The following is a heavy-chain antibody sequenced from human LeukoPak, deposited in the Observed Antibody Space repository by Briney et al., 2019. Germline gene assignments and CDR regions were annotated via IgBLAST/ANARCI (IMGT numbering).Heavy chain of an antibody. V-gene: IGHV1-46*01. CDR3: ARINYRPIIKSFDF. D-gene: IGHD4-11*01. CDR1: GYTFTSYY. CDR2: INPSGGST. J-gene: IGHJ4*02. Sequence: ASVKVSCKASGYTFTSYYMHWVRQAPGQGLEWMGIINPSGGSTSYAQKFQGRVTMTTDTSTSTAYMELRSLRSDDTAVYYCARINYRPIIKSFDFWGQGTLVTVSS.